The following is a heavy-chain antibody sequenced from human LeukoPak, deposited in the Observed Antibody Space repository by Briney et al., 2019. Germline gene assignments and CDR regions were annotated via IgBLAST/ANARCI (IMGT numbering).Heavy chain of an antibody. CDR3: AKRFTYSSTWYYFEY. V-gene: IGHV3-30*18. D-gene: IGHD6-13*01. CDR1: GFTSSSYA. J-gene: IGHJ4*02. CDR2: ISYDGNDI. Sequence: PGRSLRLSCAASGFTSSSYAMHWVRQAPGKGLEWVAVISYDGNDIYYADSVKGRFTISRDNSKNTLYLQLNSLRAEDTAIYYCAKRFTYSSTWYYFEYWGEGTLVTVSS.